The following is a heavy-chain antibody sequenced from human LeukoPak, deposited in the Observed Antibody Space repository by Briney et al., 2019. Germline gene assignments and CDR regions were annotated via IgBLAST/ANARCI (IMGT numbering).Heavy chain of an antibody. CDR2: VSSSGNTI. V-gene: IGHV3-48*03. CDR1: GFTFSSYE. J-gene: IGHJ4*02. Sequence: PGGSLRLSCVASGFTFSSYEMNWVRQPPGKGLEWVSYVSSSGNTITYADSVKGRFTISRDNARNSLYLQMNSLSAEDTAVYYCAREGYSGYVFDFWGQGTLVTVSS. D-gene: IGHD5-12*01. CDR3: AREGYSGYVFDF.